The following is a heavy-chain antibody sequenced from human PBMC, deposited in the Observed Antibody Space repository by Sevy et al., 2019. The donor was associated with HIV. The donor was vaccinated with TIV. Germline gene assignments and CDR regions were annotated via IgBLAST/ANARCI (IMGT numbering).Heavy chain of an antibody. CDR2: IDPSDSYT. Sequence: GESLKISCKGSGYSFTSYWISWVRQMPGKGLEWMGRIDPSDSYTNYSPSFQGHATISADKSISTAYLQWSSLKASDTAMYYCARRQNSGSYGVDYFDYWGQGTLVTVSS. J-gene: IGHJ4*02. D-gene: IGHD1-26*01. CDR3: ARRQNSGSYGVDYFDY. CDR1: GYSFTSYW. V-gene: IGHV5-10-1*01.